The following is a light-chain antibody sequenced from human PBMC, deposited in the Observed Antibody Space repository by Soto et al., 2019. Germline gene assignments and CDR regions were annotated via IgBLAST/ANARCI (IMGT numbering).Light chain of an antibody. J-gene: IGLJ2*01. V-gene: IGLV2-14*01. Sequence: QSVLTQPASVSGSPGQSITISCTGTSSDIGAYTYVSWYQQHPGKAPELLISEVTNRPSGVSDRFSGSKSANTASLTISGLQPEDEGDYYCASYTRSTTLVFGGGTKVTVL. CDR1: SSDIGAYTY. CDR3: ASYTRSTTLV. CDR2: EVT.